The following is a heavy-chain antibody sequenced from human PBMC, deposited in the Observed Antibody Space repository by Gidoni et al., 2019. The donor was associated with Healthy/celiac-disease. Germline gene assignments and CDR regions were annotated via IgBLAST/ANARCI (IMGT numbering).Heavy chain of an antibody. CDR1: GFTFSNAW. CDR3: TTDQEGSWGSGAFDI. J-gene: IGHJ3*02. V-gene: IGHV3-15*01. Sequence: EVQLVESGGGLVKPGGSLRLSCAASGFTFSNAWMSWVRQAPGKGLEWVGRIKSKTDGGTTDYAAPVKGRFTISRDDSKNTLYLQMNSLKTEDTAVYYCTTDQEGSWGSGAFDIWGQGTMVTVSS. D-gene: IGHD7-27*01. CDR2: IKSKTDGGTT.